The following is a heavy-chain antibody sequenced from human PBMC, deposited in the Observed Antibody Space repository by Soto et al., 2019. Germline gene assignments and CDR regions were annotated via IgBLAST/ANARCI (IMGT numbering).Heavy chain of an antibody. CDR2: ISWNSGSI. D-gene: IGHD6-13*01. V-gene: IGHV3-9*01. J-gene: IGHJ4*02. CDR1: GFTFDDYA. CDR3: VREIAAASIPEQSDF. Sequence: HPGGSLRLSCAASGFTFDDYAMHWVRQAPGKGLEWVSGISWNSGSIGYADSVKGRFTIPRDNAKNTLYLQMNNLRADDTAVYYCVREIAAASIPEQSDFWGQGTLVTVSS.